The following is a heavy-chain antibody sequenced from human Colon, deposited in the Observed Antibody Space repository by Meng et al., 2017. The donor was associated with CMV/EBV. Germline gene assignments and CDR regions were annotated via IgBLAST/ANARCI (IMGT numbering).Heavy chain of an antibody. V-gene: IGHV4-61*01. D-gene: IGHD2-15*01. J-gene: IGHJ4*02. CDR2: IDNSGTT. Sequence: SETLSLTCNVSGASLSSNIYYWSWIRQPPGKGLEWIAYIDNSGTTKYNPYLKSRVTISVDSSKNQFSLKVSSVTAADTAMYYCARDGRCSRGGGSCLDYWGQGPLLTVSS. CDR1: GASLSSNIYY. CDR3: ARDGRCSRGGGSCLDY.